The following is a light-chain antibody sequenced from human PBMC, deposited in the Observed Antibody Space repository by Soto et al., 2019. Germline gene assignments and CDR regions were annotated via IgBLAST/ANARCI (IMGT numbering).Light chain of an antibody. CDR2: VNT. Sequence: QSVLTQPPSVSGAPGQTITISYTGSSSNIGADFGVHWYQQLPGAAPKLVIFVNTNRPSGVPDRFSGSKSGTSASLAITGLQAEDEADYYCQSYDRSLSGWVFGTGTKVTVL. CDR1: SSNIGADFG. J-gene: IGLJ3*02. V-gene: IGLV1-40*01. CDR3: QSYDRSLSGWV.